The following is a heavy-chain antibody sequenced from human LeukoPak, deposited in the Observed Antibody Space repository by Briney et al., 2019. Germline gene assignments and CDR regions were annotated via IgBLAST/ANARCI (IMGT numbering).Heavy chain of an antibody. CDR2: IYSDGRT. V-gene: IGHV3-66*01. Sequence: GRTLRLSSAASGFTVSSNYMNWVRQAPGKGLEWVSVIYSDGRTFYADSVKARFTISRDNSKNTLYLQMHSLRAEDTAVYYCARASLYGSGSYYSDYWGQGTLVTVSS. CDR1: GFTVSSNY. CDR3: ARASLYGSGSYYSDY. J-gene: IGHJ4*02. D-gene: IGHD3-10*01.